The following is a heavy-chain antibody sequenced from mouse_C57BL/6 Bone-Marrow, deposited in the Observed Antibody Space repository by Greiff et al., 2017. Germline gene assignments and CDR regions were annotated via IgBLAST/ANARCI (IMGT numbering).Heavy chain of an antibody. CDR3: ASHYYGSSPLYFDV. CDR1: GYTFTSYW. J-gene: IGHJ1*03. CDR2: IHPNSGST. V-gene: IGHV1-64*01. Sequence: VQLQQPGAELVKPGASVKLSCKASGYTFTSYWMHWVKQRPGQGLEWIGMIHPNSGSTNYNEKFKSKATLTVDKSSSTAYMQLSSLTSEDSAVYYCASHYYGSSPLYFDVWGTGTTVTVSS. D-gene: IGHD1-1*01.